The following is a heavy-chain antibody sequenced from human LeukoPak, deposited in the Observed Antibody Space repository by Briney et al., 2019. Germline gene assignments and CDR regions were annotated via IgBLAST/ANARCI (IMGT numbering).Heavy chain of an antibody. CDR2: INRDGSYT. J-gene: IGHJ4*02. CDR3: TRDTFGGDDF. Sequence: GGSLRLSCAASGFTFSSYWMHWVRQAPGKGLVWVSHINRDGSYTSYADSVKGRFTISRDNAKNTVYLQMNSLRAEDTALYYCTRDTFGGDDFWGQGTLVTVSS. D-gene: IGHD3-16*01. CDR1: GFTFSSYW. V-gene: IGHV3-74*01.